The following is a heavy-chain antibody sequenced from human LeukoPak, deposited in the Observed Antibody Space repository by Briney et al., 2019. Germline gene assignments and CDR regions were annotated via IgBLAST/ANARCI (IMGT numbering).Heavy chain of an antibody. D-gene: IGHD3-16*01. V-gene: IGHV3-21*01. CDR1: GVNLSTHT. J-gene: IGHJ4*02. Sequence: PGESLRLSCAACGVNLSTHTMNGVRQDTGKGLEWVSSISKSSTYIYYTDSVKGRFTISRDNAKNSLYLQMNSLRAEDTAVYYCARGHDYLNYFDYWGQGTLVTVSS. CDR2: ISKSSTYI. CDR3: ARGHDYLNYFDY.